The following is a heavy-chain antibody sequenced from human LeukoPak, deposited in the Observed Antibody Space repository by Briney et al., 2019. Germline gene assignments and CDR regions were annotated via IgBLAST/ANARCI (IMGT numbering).Heavy chain of an antibody. Sequence: GGSLRLSCTASGFTFGEYAMSWVRQAPGKGLEWVGFIRSKAYGGTTEYAASVKGRFTISRDDSKSIAYLQMNSLKTEDTAVYYCTRDSVGIVVVGDAFDIWGQGTMVTVSS. D-gene: IGHD2-21*01. J-gene: IGHJ3*02. CDR2: IRSKAYGGTT. CDR3: TRDSVGIVVVGDAFDI. CDR1: GFTFGEYA. V-gene: IGHV3-49*04.